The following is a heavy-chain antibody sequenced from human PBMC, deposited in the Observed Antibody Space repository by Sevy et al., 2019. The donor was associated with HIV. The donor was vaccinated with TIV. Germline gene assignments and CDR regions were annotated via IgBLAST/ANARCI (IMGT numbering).Heavy chain of an antibody. D-gene: IGHD3-10*01. J-gene: IGHJ3*02. CDR3: AKEQLTMVRGVIIRGAFDI. V-gene: IGHV3-23*01. CDR2: ISGSGGST. Sequence: GGSLRLSCAASGFTFSSYAMSWVRQAPGKGLEWVSAISGSGGSTYYADSVKGRFTISRDNSKNTLYLQMNSLRAEDSAVYYCAKEQLTMVRGVIIRGAFDIWGQGTMVTVSS. CDR1: GFTFSSYA.